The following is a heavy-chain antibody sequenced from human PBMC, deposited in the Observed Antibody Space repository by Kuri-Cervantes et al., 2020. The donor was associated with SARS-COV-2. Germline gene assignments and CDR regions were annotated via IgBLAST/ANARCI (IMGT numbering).Heavy chain of an antibody. CDR3: ARDPGTMVRGVFDY. V-gene: IGHV1-46*03. CDR1: GYTFTSYG. D-gene: IGHD3-10*01. J-gene: IGHJ4*02. CDR2: INPSGGST. Sequence: ASVKVSCKASGYTFTSYGISWVRQAPGQGLEWMGIINPSGGSTSYAQKFQGRVTMTRDTSTSTVYMELSSLRSEDTAVYYCARDPGTMVRGVFDYWGQGTLVTVSS.